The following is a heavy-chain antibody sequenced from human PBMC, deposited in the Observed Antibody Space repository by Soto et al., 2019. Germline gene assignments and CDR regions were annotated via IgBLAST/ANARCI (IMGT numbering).Heavy chain of an antibody. CDR1: GFTFDDYA. J-gene: IGHJ1*01. Sequence: PGGSLRLSCAASGFTFDDYAMRWVRQVPGKGLEWVSGINWNSGSIGYADSVKGRFAISRDDAKNSLHLQMNSLRAEDTAFYYCVKDESINWYSGHFRHWGQGTLVTSPQ. D-gene: IGHD6-13*01. V-gene: IGHV3-9*01. CDR3: VKDESINWYSGHFRH. CDR2: INWNSGSI.